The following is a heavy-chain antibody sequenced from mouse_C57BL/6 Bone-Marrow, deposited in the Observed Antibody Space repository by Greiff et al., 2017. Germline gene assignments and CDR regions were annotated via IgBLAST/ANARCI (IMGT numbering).Heavy chain of an antibody. V-gene: IGHV1-26*01. CDR2: INPNNGGT. CDR3: ASDYGSSWYFDV. J-gene: IGHJ1*03. CDR1: GYTFTDYY. D-gene: IGHD1-1*01. Sequence: EVQLQQSGPELVKPGASVKISCKASGYTFTDYYMNWVKQSHGKSLEWIGDINPNNGGTSYNQKFKGKATLTVDKSSSTAYMELRSLTSEDSAVYYCASDYGSSWYFDVWGKGTTVTVSS.